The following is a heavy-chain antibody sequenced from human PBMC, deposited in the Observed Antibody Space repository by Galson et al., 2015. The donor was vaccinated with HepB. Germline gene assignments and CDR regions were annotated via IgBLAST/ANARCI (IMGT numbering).Heavy chain of an antibody. J-gene: IGHJ4*02. V-gene: IGHV1-2*02. CDR2: INPNSGGT. CDR1: GYTFTGYY. D-gene: IGHD5-12*01. Sequence: SVKVSCKASGYTFTGYYMHWVRQAPGQGLEWMGWINPNSGGTNYAQKFQGRVTMTRDTSISTAYMELSRLRSDDPAVYYCARKKGYSGYDYYFDYWGQGTLVTVSS. CDR3: ARKKGYSGYDYYFDY.